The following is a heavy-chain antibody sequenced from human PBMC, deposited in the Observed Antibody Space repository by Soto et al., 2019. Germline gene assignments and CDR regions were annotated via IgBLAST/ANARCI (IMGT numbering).Heavy chain of an antibody. CDR1: GYSFTSYW. Sequence: PGEPLKISCKGSGYSFTSYWIGWVRQMPGKGLEWMGIIYPGDSDTRYSPSFQGQVTISADKSISTAYLQWSSLKASDTAMYYCARHKDTAMVNGLFDIWGQGTMVTVSS. D-gene: IGHD5-18*01. J-gene: IGHJ3*02. CDR3: ARHKDTAMVNGLFDI. CDR2: IYPGDSDT. V-gene: IGHV5-51*01.